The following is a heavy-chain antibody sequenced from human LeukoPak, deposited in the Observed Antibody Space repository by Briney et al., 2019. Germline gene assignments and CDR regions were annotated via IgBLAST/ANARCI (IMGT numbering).Heavy chain of an antibody. CDR2: ISYDGSNK. J-gene: IGHJ1*01. D-gene: IGHD5-18*01. CDR3: AKDQGIQLWLKYFQH. CDR1: GFXFNNYG. V-gene: IGHV3-30*18. Sequence: GGSLRLSCAASGFXFNNYGMHWVRQAPGKGLEWVAFISYDGSNKYYADSVKGRFTISRDNSKSTLYLQMNSLRAEDTAVSYCAKDQGIQLWLKYFQHWGQGTLVTVSS.